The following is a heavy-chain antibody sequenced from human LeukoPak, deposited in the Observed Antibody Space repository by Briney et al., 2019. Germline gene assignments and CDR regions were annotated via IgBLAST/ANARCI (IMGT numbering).Heavy chain of an antibody. D-gene: IGHD3-10*01. CDR2: ISGSAGST. J-gene: IGHJ6*03. V-gene: IGHV3-23*01. Sequence: GGSLRLSCAASGFTFSNYAMSWVRQAPGKGLEWVSSISGSAGSTYYADSVKGRFTISRDNSKNTLYLRVNSLRGEDTAVYYCAMPVPGGYYYYYLAVWGKGTSVTVSS. CDR1: GFTFSNYA. CDR3: AMPVPGGYYYYYLAV.